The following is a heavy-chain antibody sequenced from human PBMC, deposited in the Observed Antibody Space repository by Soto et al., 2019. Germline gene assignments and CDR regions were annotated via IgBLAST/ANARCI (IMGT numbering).Heavy chain of an antibody. J-gene: IGHJ4*02. CDR3: ARVPYSSGWFDY. D-gene: IGHD6-19*01. CDR1: GFTFSSYA. CDR2: ISSNGGST. Sequence: EVQLVESGGGLVQPGGSLRLSCAASGFTFSSYAMHWVRQAPGQGLEYVSAISSNGGSTYYANSVKGRFTISRDNSKNTLDLQMGSLRAEDMAVYYCARVPYSSGWFDYWGQGTLVTVSS. V-gene: IGHV3-64*01.